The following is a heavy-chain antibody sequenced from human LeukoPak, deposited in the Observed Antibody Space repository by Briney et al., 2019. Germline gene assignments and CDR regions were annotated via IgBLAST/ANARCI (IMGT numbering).Heavy chain of an antibody. V-gene: IGHV1-69*05. Sequence: APVKVSCKASGGTFSSYAIGWVRQAPGQGLEWMGGIIPIFGTANYAQKFQGRVTITTDESTSTAYMELSSLRSEDTAVYYCARANTAMAERAPFDYWGQGTLVTVSS. J-gene: IGHJ4*02. CDR1: GGTFSSYA. CDR2: IIPIFGTA. D-gene: IGHD5-18*01. CDR3: ARANTAMAERAPFDY.